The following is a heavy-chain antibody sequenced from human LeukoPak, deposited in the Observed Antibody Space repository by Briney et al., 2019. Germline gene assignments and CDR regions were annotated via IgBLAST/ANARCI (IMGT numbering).Heavy chain of an antibody. Sequence: SETLSLTCTVSGGSISNYYWNWIRQPPGKGLEWVGYISYSGGTNHNPSLKSRVTISMDTSKNQFSLNLSSVTAADTAVYYCARHADERVSGYYLADDNHFFDFWGQGTLVTVSS. J-gene: IGHJ4*02. CDR2: ISYSGGT. D-gene: IGHD3-22*01. CDR1: GGSISNYY. V-gene: IGHV4-59*08. CDR3: ARHADERVSGYYLADDNHFFDF.